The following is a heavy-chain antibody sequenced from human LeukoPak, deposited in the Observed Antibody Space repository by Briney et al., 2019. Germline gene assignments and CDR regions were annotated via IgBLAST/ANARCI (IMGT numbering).Heavy chain of an antibody. CDR3: AKGALGGDPNYSYMDV. CDR1: GYSIDNYV. Sequence: GGSLRLSCAASGYSIDNYVMHWVRQAPGQGLQWVSGISGNSDSIGYADSVKGRFTISRDNAKNSLYLQMNSLKAEDMALYYCAKGALGGDPNYSYMDVWGKGTTVTVSS. D-gene: IGHD2-21*02. CDR2: ISGNSDSI. J-gene: IGHJ6*03. V-gene: IGHV3-9*03.